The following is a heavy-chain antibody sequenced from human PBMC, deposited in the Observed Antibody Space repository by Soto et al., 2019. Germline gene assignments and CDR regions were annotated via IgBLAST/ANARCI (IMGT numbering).Heavy chain of an antibody. J-gene: IGHJ4*02. CDR1: GGSLNSYL. Sequence: PVKVSCKTCGGSLNSYLIDCVRQDPGQGLEWMGGIIPAFDTTKYAQKFQDRVTITAEKSTSTAYLELRTLTSEDTAVYYCARGLDQPPVGLHFDTWGQGTLVTVSS. CDR3: ARGLDQPPVGLHFDT. D-gene: IGHD1-26*01. CDR2: IIPAFDTT. V-gene: IGHV1-69*06.